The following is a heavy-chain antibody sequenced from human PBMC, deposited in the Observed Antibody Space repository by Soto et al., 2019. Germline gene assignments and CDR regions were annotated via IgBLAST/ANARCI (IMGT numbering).Heavy chain of an antibody. CDR2: ISGYNGNT. CDR1: GYTFSNYG. Sequence: QVPLVQAGAEVKKPGASVTVSCKTSGYTFSNYGINWVRQAPGQGLQWMGWISGYNGNTNYAQTVQGRVTMTIDTSTGTVYMELRSLKSDDTAIYYCSRFIMVGGWFDPNYYHGMDVWGQGTTVTVSS. J-gene: IGHJ6*02. CDR3: SRFIMVGGWFDPNYYHGMDV. D-gene: IGHD6-19*01. V-gene: IGHV1-18*01.